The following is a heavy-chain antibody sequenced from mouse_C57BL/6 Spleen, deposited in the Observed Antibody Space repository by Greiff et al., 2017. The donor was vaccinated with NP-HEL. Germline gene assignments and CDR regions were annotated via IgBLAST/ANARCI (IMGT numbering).Heavy chain of an antibody. CDR3: ARGGTRAFHWYFDV. D-gene: IGHD3-1*01. J-gene: IGHJ1*03. V-gene: IGHV1-80*01. CDR1: GYAFSSYW. Sequence: QVQLQQSGAELVKPGASVKFSCKASGYAFSSYWMNWVKQRPGKGLEWIGQIYPGDGDTNYNGKFKGKATLTADKSSSTAYMQLSSLTSEDSAVYFCARGGTRAFHWYFDVWGTGTTVTVSS. CDR2: IYPGDGDT.